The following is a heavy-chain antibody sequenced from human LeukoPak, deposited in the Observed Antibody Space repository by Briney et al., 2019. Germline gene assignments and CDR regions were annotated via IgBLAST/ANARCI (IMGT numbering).Heavy chain of an antibody. J-gene: IGHJ5*02. Sequence: ASVKVSCKASGYTFTSYGISWVRQAPGQGLEWMGWISAYNGNTNYAQKLQGRVTMTRDTSTSTVYMELSSLRSEDTAVYYCARAAPYERFHWFDPWGRGTLVTVSS. CDR3: ARAAPYERFHWFDP. CDR2: ISAYNGNT. V-gene: IGHV1-18*01. CDR1: GYTFTSYG. D-gene: IGHD3-16*01.